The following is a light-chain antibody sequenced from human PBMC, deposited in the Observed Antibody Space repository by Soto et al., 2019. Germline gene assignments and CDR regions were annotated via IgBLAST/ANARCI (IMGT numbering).Light chain of an antibody. V-gene: IGKV3-20*01. Sequence: VLTQSQGKSSLSRERVDTRSCRAIQSVSSNYLAWYQQKPGQAPRLLIYGASTRATGIPDRFSVSGSGTEFSLIVIRLEFGCSAAYSCQEYGCSPTWRLSQGTKVDIK. CDR1: QSVSSNY. CDR2: GAS. J-gene: IGKJ1*01. CDR3: QEYGCSPTWR.